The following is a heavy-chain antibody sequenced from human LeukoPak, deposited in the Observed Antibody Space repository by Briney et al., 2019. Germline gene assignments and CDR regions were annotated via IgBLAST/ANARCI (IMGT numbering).Heavy chain of an antibody. CDR3: ARAAYDSTGYLTL. Sequence: GGSLGLSCAASGFTFSSYAMSWVRQTPGKGLEWVSAISGSGGSTYYADSVKGRFTISRDNSKNAVYLQMNSLRAEDTAVYYCARAAYDSTGYLTLWGQGTLVTVSS. J-gene: IGHJ4*02. CDR1: GFTFSSYA. CDR2: ISGSGGST. D-gene: IGHD3-22*01. V-gene: IGHV3-23*01.